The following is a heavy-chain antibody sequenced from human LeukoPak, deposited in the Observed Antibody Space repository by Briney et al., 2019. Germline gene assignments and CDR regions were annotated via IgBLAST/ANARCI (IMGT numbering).Heavy chain of an antibody. CDR3: ATPGGWYRMYYFDY. D-gene: IGHD6-19*01. CDR2: FDPEDGET. Sequence: ASVKVSCKVSGYTLTELSMHWVRQAPGKGLEWKGGFDPEDGETIYAQKFQGRVTMTEDTSTDTAYMRLSSLRSEDTAVYYCATPGGWYRMYYFDYWGQGTLVTVSS. V-gene: IGHV1-24*01. CDR1: GYTLTELS. J-gene: IGHJ4*02.